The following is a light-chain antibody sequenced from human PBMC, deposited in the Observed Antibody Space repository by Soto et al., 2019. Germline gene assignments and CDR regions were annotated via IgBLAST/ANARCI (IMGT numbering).Light chain of an antibody. CDR3: SSYAGSKNLGV. CDR1: SSDVGGYNY. V-gene: IGLV2-8*01. J-gene: IGLJ2*01. Sequence: QSVLTQPPSASGSPGQSVTISCTGTSSDVGGYNYVSWYQQHPGKAPKLMIYEVSKRPSGVPDRFSGAKSGNTASLTVSGLQAEDEADYYCSSYAGSKNLGVFGGGTKVTVL. CDR2: EVS.